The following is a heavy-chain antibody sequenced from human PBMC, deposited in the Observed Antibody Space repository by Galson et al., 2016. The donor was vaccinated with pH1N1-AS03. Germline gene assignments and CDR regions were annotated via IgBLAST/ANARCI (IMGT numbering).Heavy chain of an antibody. V-gene: IGHV1-2*02. CDR2: INTDSGST. CDR1: GYAFTDYY. J-gene: IGHJ3*01. CDR3: VRGSPHSSSTNYAFEF. Sequence: SVKVSCKASGYAFTDYYMHLLRQAPGQGLEWMAWINTDSGSTDYAQKFQGRVTMTRDASISTTYMELSSLRSDDTAVYYCVRGSPHSSSTNYAFEFWGRGKMVTVSS. D-gene: IGHD6-13*01.